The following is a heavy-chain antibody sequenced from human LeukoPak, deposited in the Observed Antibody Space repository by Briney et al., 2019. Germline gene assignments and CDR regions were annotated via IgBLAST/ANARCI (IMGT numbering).Heavy chain of an antibody. CDR2: INPDGSDK. V-gene: IGHV3-7*05. Sequence: GGSLRLSCAASGFTLSRQWMSWVRQAPGKGLEWVANINPDGSDKYYVDSVKGRFTISRDNAKSSLYLQMNSLRAEDTAVYYCAKLPYGDYNHHWGQGTLVTVSP. CDR3: AKLPYGDYNHH. CDR1: GFTLSRQW. J-gene: IGHJ5*02. D-gene: IGHD4-17*01.